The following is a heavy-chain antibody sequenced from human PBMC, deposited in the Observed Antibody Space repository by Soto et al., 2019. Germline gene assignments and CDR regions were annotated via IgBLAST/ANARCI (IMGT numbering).Heavy chain of an antibody. J-gene: IGHJ6*02. D-gene: IGHD6-19*01. CDR1: GFTFSSYG. V-gene: IGHV3-30*03. Sequence: GGSLRLSCAASGFTFSSYGMYWVRQAPGKGLEWVAVISYDGSNKYYADSVKGRFTISRDNSKNTLYLQMNSLRAEDTAVYYCAIDRGDLYSSGWHAHYYYGMDVWGQGTTVTVSS. CDR2: ISYDGSNK. CDR3: AIDRGDLYSSGWHAHYYYGMDV.